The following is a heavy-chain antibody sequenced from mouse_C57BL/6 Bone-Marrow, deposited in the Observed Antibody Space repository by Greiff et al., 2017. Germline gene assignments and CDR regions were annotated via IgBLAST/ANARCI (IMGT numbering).Heavy chain of an antibody. CDR2: IHPNSGST. CDR1: GYTFTSYW. J-gene: IGHJ3*01. D-gene: IGHD2-1*01. CDR3: ARWALYYCNGWFAY. V-gene: IGHV1-64*01. Sequence: QVQLQQPGAELVKPGASVKLSCKASGYTFTSYWMHWVKQRPGQGLEWIGMIHPNSGSTNYNEKFKSKATLTVEKSSSTAYMQLSSLTSEDSAVYYCARWALYYCNGWFAYWGQGTLVTVSA.